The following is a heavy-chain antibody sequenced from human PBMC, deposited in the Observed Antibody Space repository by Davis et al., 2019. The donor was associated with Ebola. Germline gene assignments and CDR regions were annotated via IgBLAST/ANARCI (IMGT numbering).Heavy chain of an antibody. CDR2: ISGSGGST. CDR3: ASLNWGSNFFDY. CDR1: GFTFSSYA. D-gene: IGHD7-27*01. V-gene: IGHV3-23*01. Sequence: GESLKISCAASGFTFSSYAMSWVRQAPGKGLEWVSAISGSGGSTYYADSVKGRFTISRDNAQNSLYLQMNSLRAEDTAVYYCASLNWGSNFFDYWGLGTLVTVSS. J-gene: IGHJ4*02.